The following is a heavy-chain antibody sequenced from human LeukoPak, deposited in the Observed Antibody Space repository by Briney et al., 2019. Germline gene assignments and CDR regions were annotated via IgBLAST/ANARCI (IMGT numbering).Heavy chain of an antibody. CDR3: AFIAAAGTRHWFDP. CDR2: MNPNSGNT. V-gene: IGHV1-8*03. D-gene: IGHD6-13*01. CDR1: GYTFTSYD. J-gene: IGHJ5*02. Sequence: GASVKVSCKTSGYTFTSYDINWVRQASGQGLEWMGWMNPNSGNTGSAQKFQGRVTLTRNTSITTAYMELSSLTSDDTAVYYCAFIAAAGTRHWFDPWGQGTLVTVSS.